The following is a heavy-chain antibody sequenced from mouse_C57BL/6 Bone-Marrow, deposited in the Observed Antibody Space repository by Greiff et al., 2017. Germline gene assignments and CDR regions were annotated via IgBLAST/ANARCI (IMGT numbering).Heavy chain of an antibody. D-gene: IGHD1-1*01. CDR3: ALEYYGGSYVAWFAY. J-gene: IGHJ3*01. Sequence: EVQLVESGAELVRPGASVKLSCTASGFNFKDYYMHWVKQRPEQGLEWIGRIDPEDGDTEYAPKFQGKATMTADTSSNTAYLQLSSLTSEDTAVYYCALEYYGGSYVAWFAYWGQGTLVTVSA. V-gene: IGHV14-1*01. CDR2: IDPEDGDT. CDR1: GFNFKDYY.